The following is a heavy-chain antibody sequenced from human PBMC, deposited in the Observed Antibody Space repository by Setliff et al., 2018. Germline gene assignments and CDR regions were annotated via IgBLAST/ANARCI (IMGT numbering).Heavy chain of an antibody. Sequence: PGGSLRLSCAASGFTFSSYTMSWVRQAPGKGLEWVSAISGSGGNTYYADSVKGRFTISRDNSNNTLYLQMNSLRAEDTAVYYCAKGGMVATYWTYFDYWGQGTLVTVSS. CDR1: GFTFSSYT. J-gene: IGHJ4*02. CDR3: AKGGMVATYWTYFDY. D-gene: IGHD5-12*01. V-gene: IGHV3-23*01. CDR2: ISGSGGNT.